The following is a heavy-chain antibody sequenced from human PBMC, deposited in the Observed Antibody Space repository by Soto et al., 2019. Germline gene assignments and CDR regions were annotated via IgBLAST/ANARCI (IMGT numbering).Heavy chain of an antibody. V-gene: IGHV3-33*01. J-gene: IGHJ6*02. CDR2: IWYDGSNK. Sequence: PGESLKISCAASGFTFSSYGMHWVRQAPGKGLEWVAVIWYDGSNKYYADSVKGRFTISRDNSKNTLYLQMNSLRAEDTAVYYCARDFMPQLWPYYYYGMDVWGQGTTVTVSS. CDR1: GFTFSSYG. CDR3: ARDFMPQLWPYYYYGMDV. D-gene: IGHD5-18*01.